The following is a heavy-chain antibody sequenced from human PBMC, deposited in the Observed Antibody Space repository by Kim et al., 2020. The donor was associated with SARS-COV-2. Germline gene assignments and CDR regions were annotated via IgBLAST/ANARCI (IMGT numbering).Heavy chain of an antibody. CDR1: GFTFSSYS. Sequence: GGSLRLSCAASGFTFSSYSMSWVRQAPGKGLEWVSAINGVGVNKYYADSVRGRFTISRDNSGNTVYLQMNSLRAEDTALYFCVKEGNLGHASLWGQGTLV. D-gene: IGHD3-10*01. CDR2: INGVGVNK. J-gene: IGHJ4*02. CDR3: VKEGNLGHASL. V-gene: IGHV3-23*01.